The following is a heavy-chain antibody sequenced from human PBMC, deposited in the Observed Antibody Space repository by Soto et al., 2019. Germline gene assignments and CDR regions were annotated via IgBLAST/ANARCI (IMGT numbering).Heavy chain of an antibody. CDR1: GFTFSDYA. J-gene: IGHJ4*02. CDR3: ATRGRTWLVTSDFNY. CDR2: VSHDGRNT. Sequence: VQLVESGGGVVQPGRSLRLSCAASGFTFSDYAMHWVRQAPGKGLEWVAVVSHDGRNTHYADSVKGRFNISRDSSNNTVSPEMTSLRAEDTAVYYCATRGRTWLVTSDFNYWGQGALVTVSS. V-gene: IGHV3-30*03. D-gene: IGHD3-16*01.